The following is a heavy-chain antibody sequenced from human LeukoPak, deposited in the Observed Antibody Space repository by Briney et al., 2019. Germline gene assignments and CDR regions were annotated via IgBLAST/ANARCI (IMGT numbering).Heavy chain of an antibody. V-gene: IGHV3-30*18. J-gene: IGHJ4*02. CDR1: GFTFSSYG. Sequence: GGSLRLSCAASGFTFSSYGMHWVRQAPGKGLEWVAAISYDGSNKFYADSVKGRFTISRDNSKNTLYLQMNSLRAEDTAVYYCAKDLRSSGWYYFDYWGQGTLVTVSS. CDR2: ISYDGSNK. CDR3: AKDLRSSGWYYFDY. D-gene: IGHD6-19*01.